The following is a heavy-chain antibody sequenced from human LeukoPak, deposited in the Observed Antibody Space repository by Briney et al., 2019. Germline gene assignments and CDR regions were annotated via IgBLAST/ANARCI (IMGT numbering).Heavy chain of an antibody. Sequence: SETLSLTCTVSGGSISSSSYYWGWIRQPPGKGLEWIGSIYYSGSTYYNPSLKSRVTISVDTSKNQFSLKLSSVTAADTALYYCARVSGYNYGVDVFDIWGQGTMVTVSS. V-gene: IGHV4-39*07. CDR2: IYYSGST. CDR1: GGSISSSSYY. CDR3: ARVSGYNYGVDVFDI. D-gene: IGHD5-18*01. J-gene: IGHJ3*02.